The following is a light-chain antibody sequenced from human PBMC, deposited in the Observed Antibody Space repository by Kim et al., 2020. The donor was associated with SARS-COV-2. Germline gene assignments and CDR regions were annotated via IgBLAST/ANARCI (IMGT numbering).Light chain of an antibody. Sequence: GRKFPISCSGRSYKLENNYLSWYQQLPGTAPKLPIYDNNERPSGIPDRFSGSKSGTSATLGITGLQTGDEADYYCGTWDSSLSAAVFGGGTQLTVL. V-gene: IGLV1-51*01. J-gene: IGLJ7*01. CDR1: SYKLENNY. CDR2: DNN. CDR3: GTWDSSLSAAV.